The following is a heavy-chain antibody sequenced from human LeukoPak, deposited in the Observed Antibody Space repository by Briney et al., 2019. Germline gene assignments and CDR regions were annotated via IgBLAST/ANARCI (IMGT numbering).Heavy chain of an antibody. D-gene: IGHD2-21*02. CDR3: ARHDSAVTAMVDY. V-gene: IGHV4-39*01. Sequence: SETLSLTCTVSGGSISSSSYYWGWIRQPPGKGLEWIGSIYYSGSTYYNPSLKSRVTISVDTSKNQFSLKLSSVTAADTAVYYCARHDSAVTAMVDYWGQGTLVTVSS. CDR1: GGSISSSSYY. J-gene: IGHJ4*02. CDR2: IYYSGST.